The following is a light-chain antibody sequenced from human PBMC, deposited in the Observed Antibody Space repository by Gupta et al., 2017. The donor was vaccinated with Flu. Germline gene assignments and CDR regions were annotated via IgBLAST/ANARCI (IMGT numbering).Light chain of an antibody. CDR2: QAS. V-gene: IGKV3-20*01. Sequence: EKPTLTCRPSRSGGSDYLAWYQQNPGQPPRLLVYQASSWASGIPDRFSGSGSGTDFTLTISRLEPGDFAVYYCQQCGSMPRTFGQGTKVEIK. J-gene: IGKJ1*01. CDR1: RSGGSDY. CDR3: QQCGSMPRT.